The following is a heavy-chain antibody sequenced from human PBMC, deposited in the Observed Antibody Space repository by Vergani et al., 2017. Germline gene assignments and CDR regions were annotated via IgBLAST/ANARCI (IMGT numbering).Heavy chain of an antibody. Sequence: QVQLQESGPGLVKPSETLSLTCAVSGYSINSDFYWGWIRQPPGKGLEWIATIYPSGNTYYNPSLNSRLTISVDTSKNQFSLKLSSVTAADTAVYYCARVPIGYSYGGFYYYGMDVWGQGTTVTVSS. V-gene: IGHV4-38-2*01. D-gene: IGHD5-18*01. J-gene: IGHJ6*02. CDR2: IYPSGNT. CDR1: GYSINSDFY. CDR3: ARVPIGYSYGGFYYYGMDV.